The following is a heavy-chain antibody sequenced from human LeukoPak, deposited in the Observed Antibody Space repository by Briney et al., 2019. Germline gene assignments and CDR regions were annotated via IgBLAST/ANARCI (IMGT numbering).Heavy chain of an antibody. Sequence: GGSLRLSCAASGFALSSHWMTWVRQVPGRGPEWVANVNRDRSETYYLDSVKGRFTISKDNAKNSLYLQMNSLRAEDTALYHCARNNGMDVWGQGTTVIVSS. J-gene: IGHJ6*02. CDR1: GFALSSHW. CDR2: VNRDRSET. CDR3: ARNNGMDV. V-gene: IGHV3-7*03.